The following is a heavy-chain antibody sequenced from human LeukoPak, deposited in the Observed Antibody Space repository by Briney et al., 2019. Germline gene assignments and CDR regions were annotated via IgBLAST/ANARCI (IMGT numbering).Heavy chain of an antibody. Sequence: GGSLRLSCAASGFALSSHWMTWVRQVPGRGPEWVANVNRDRSETYYLDSVKGRFTISKDNAKNSLYLQMNSLRAEDTALYHCARNNGMDVWGQGTTVIVSS. J-gene: IGHJ6*02. CDR1: GFALSSHW. CDR2: VNRDRSET. CDR3: ARNNGMDV. V-gene: IGHV3-7*03.